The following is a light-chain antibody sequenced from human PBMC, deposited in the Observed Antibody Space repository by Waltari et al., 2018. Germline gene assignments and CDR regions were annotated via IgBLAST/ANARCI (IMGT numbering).Light chain of an antibody. J-gene: IGKJ2*01. CDR1: RSVSSTY. CDR2: GAS. Sequence: EIVLTQSPGTLSLSPGERANLPCRASRSVSSTYLAWYQQKAGQAPRLLIYGASSRATGIPDRFSGSGSGTDFTLTINRLEPDDFAVYYCQLYGSSPLFTFGQGTKLEI. CDR3: QLYGSSPLFT. V-gene: IGKV3-20*01.